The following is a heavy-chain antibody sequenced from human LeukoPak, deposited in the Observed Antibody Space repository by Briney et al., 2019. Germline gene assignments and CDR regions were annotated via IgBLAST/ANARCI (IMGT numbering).Heavy chain of an antibody. V-gene: IGHV4-34*01. Sequence: SETLSLTRAVYGGSFSCYYWSWIRQPPGKGLEWIGEINHSGSTNYNPSLKSRVTISVDTSKNQFSLKLSSVTAADTAVYYCARRNYWGQGTLVTVSS. J-gene: IGHJ4*02. CDR2: INHSGST. CDR1: GGSFSCYY. CDR3: ARRNY.